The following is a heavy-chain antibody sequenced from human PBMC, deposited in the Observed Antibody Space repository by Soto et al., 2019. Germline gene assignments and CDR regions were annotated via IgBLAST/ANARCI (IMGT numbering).Heavy chain of an antibody. CDR1: GYTFTSYW. V-gene: IGHV5-51*01. CDR3: ARQAYHYDTYSFGY. D-gene: IGHD3-22*01. J-gene: IGHJ4*02. CDR2: IYPSNSDT. Sequence: PGESLKISFKASGYTFTSYWIGWVLQMHGKGLEWMGIIYPSNSDTRFSPSLQGQVTLSADKSIFTAYLQWCSLKASDTAIYYCARQAYHYDTYSFGYGGQGTLVTVSS.